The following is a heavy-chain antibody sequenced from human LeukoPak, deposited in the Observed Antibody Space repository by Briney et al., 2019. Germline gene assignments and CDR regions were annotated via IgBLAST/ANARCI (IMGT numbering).Heavy chain of an antibody. J-gene: IGHJ4*02. CDR3: ARDGYGDHDY. CDR1: GFTFDDYG. CDR2: IKQDGSEK. Sequence: GGSLRLSCAASGFTFDDYGMNWARQAPGKGLEWVANIKQDGSEKYYVDSVKGRFTISRDNAKNSLYLQMNSLRAEDTAVYYCARDGYGDHDYWGQGTLVTVSS. D-gene: IGHD4-17*01. V-gene: IGHV3-7*01.